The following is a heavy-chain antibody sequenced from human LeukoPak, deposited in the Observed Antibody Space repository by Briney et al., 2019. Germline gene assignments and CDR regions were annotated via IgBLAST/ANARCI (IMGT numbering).Heavy chain of an antibody. V-gene: IGHV3-9*01. CDR1: GFTFDDYA. CDR3: AKDGIARSHDAFDI. D-gene: IGHD6-13*01. CDR2: ISWNSGSI. J-gene: IGHJ3*02. Sequence: GVSLRLSCAASGFTFDDYAMHWVRQAPGKGLEWVSGISWNSGSIGYADSVKGRFTISRDNAKNSLYLQMNSLRAEDTALYYCAKDGIARSHDAFDIWGQGTMVTVSS.